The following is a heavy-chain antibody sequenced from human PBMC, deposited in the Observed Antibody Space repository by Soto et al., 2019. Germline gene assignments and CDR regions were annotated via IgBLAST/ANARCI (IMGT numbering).Heavy chain of an antibody. Sequence: QVQLVESGGGVVQPGRSLRLSCAASGFTFSSYAMHWVSQAPGKGLEWVAVISYDRSNIYYADSVKGRFTISRDNSKNTLYLQMDSLRAEDTAVYYCARGDYRGNSPAGCFDHWGQGTLVTVSS. CDR3: ARGDYRGNSPAGCFDH. D-gene: IGHD4-17*01. V-gene: IGHV3-30-3*01. CDR2: ISYDRSNI. CDR1: GFTFSSYA. J-gene: IGHJ4*02.